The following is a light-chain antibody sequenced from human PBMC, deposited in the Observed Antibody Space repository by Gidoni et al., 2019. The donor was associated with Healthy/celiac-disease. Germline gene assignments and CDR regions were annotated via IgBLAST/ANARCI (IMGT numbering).Light chain of an antibody. CDR2: AAS. V-gene: IGKV1-9*01. CDR3: QQLNSYPR. Sequence: DIQLTQSPSFLSASVGDRVTITCRASQGISSYLAWYQQKPGKAPKLLIYAASTLQSGVPSRFSGSGSGTVFTLTISSLQPEDFATYYCQQLNSYPRFXPXTKVDIK. J-gene: IGKJ3*01. CDR1: QGISSY.